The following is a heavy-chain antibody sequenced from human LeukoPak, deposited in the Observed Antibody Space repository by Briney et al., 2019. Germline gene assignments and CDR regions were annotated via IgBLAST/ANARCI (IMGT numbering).Heavy chain of an antibody. CDR3: ARALLGYCSSTSCSQFDY. D-gene: IGHD2-2*01. CDR2: INHSGST. Sequence: SETLSLTCTVSGGSIRGSSYYWGWIRQPPGKGLEWIGEINHSGSTNYNPSLKSRVTISVDTSKNQFSLKLSSVTAADTAVYYCARALLGYCSSTSCSQFDYWGQGTLVTVSS. J-gene: IGHJ4*02. V-gene: IGHV4-39*07. CDR1: GGSIRGSSYY.